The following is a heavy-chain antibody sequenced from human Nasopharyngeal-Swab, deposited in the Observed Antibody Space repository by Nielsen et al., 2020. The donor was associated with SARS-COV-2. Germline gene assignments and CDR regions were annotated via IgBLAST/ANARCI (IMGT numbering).Heavy chain of an antibody. CDR2: ITSRGDRT. J-gene: IGHJ4*02. V-gene: IGHV3-23*01. CDR3: ARFSRCDDDCPSDY. CDR1: GFTFSYYS. D-gene: IGHD2-21*02. Sequence: GESLKISCTPSGFTFSYYSMNWVRLAPGNGLEWVASITSRGDRTYYGDSVKGRFTILRENYKNTLYLQLNSLRAEDTARYYCARFSRCDDDCPSDYWGQGTLVTVSS.